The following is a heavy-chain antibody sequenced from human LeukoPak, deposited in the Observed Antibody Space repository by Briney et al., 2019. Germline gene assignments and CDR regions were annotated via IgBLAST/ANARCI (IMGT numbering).Heavy chain of an antibody. V-gene: IGHV1-46*01. CDR3: ARAVGYCSSTSCYVLDY. CDR2: INPSGGST. D-gene: IGHD2-2*03. CDR1: GYTFTSYY. J-gene: IGHJ4*02. Sequence: ASVKVSCKASGYTFTSYYMHWVRQAPGQGLEWMGIINPSGGSTSYAQKFQGRVTMTRDTSTSTVYMELSSLGSEDTAVYYCARAVGYCSSTSCYVLDYWGQGTLVTVSS.